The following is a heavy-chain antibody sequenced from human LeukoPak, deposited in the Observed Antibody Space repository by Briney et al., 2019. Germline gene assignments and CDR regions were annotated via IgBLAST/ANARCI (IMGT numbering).Heavy chain of an antibody. D-gene: IGHD2-8*01. CDR3: ARGADRLSAFDI. J-gene: IGHJ3*02. CDR1: GGSISSGGYY. CDR2: IYTSGST. Sequence: SETLSLTCTVSGGSISSGGYYWSWIRQPAGKGLEWIGRIYTSGSTNYNPSLKSRVTISVDTSKNQFSLKLSSVTAADTAVYYCARGADRLSAFDIWGQGTMVTVSS. V-gene: IGHV4-61*02.